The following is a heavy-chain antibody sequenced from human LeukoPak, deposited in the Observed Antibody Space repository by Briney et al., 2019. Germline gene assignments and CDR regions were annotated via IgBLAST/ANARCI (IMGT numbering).Heavy chain of an antibody. CDR2: ISGSGGST. CDR1: GFTFSSYA. Sequence: GGSLRLSCAASGFTFSSYAMSWVRQAPGKGLEWVSAISGSGGSTYYADSVKGRFTISRDNSENTLYLQMNSLRAEDTAVYYCAKPVVAARDAFGIWGQGTMVTVSS. D-gene: IGHD2-15*01. CDR3: AKPVVAARDAFGI. V-gene: IGHV3-23*01. J-gene: IGHJ3*02.